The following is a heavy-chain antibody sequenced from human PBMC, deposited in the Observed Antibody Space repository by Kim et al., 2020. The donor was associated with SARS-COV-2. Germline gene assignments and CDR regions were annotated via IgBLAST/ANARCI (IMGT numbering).Heavy chain of an antibody. CDR1: GFTFSSYS. CDR2: ISSSSSTI. V-gene: IGHV3-48*02. D-gene: IGHD6-13*01. Sequence: GGSLRLSCAASGFTFSSYSMNWVRQAPGKGLEWVSYISSSSSTIYYADSVKGRFTISRDNAKNSLYLQMNSLRDEDTAVYYCASFFYSSSWYYFDYWGQGTLVTVSS. CDR3: ASFFYSSSWYYFDY. J-gene: IGHJ4*02.